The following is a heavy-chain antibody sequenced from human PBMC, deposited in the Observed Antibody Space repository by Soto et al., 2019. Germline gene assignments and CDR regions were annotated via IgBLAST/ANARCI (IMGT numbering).Heavy chain of an antibody. V-gene: IGHV3-23*01. J-gene: IGHJ6*02. CDR3: AVGCYVHYYYGFDG. CDR2: ISSNGGSA. D-gene: IGHD2-2*01. CDR1: GFTLRSYA. Sequence: PGGSLRLSCAAAGFTLRSYAMNWVRQAPGKGLELVSSISSNGGSAYYADSVKGRFTISRDNSKNTLYLQMNSLRADDTAVYCSAVGCYVHYYYGFDGWGQGTTVTVSS.